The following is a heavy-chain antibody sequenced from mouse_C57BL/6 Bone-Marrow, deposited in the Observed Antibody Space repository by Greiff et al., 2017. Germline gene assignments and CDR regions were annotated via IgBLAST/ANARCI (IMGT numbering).Heavy chain of an antibody. CDR2: INPNNGGT. J-gene: IGHJ2*01. V-gene: IGHV1-26*01. D-gene: IGHD1-1*01. Sequence: VQLKQSGPELVKPGASVKISCKASGYTFTDYYMNWVKQSHGKSLEWIGDINPNNGGTSYNQKFKGKATLTVDKSSSTAYMELRSLTSEDSAVYYCARRLLRYYFDYWGQGTTLTVSS. CDR3: ARRLLRYYFDY. CDR1: GYTFTDYY.